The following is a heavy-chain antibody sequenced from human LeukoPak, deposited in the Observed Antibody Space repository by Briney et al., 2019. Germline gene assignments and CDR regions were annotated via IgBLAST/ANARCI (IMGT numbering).Heavy chain of an antibody. CDR2: INSDGSST. J-gene: IGHJ4*02. D-gene: IGHD3-22*01. CDR3: ARASLGYYYDSSGSSDY. Sequence: GGSLRLSCAASGFTFSSYWMHWVRHAPGKGLVWVSRINSDGSSTSYADSVKGRFTISRDNAKNTLYLQMNSLRAEDTAVYYCARASLGYYYDSSGSSDYWGQGTLVTVSS. CDR1: GFTFSSYW. V-gene: IGHV3-74*01.